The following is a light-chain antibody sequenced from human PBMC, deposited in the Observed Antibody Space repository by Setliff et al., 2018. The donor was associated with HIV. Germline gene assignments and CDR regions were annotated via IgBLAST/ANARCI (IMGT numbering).Light chain of an antibody. CDR1: SSDVGGYNY. CDR3: SSYAVTNTLP. CDR2: EVR. Sequence: SALTQPASVSGSPGQSITISCTGTSSDVGGYNYVSWYQQHPGKAPKLIIYEVRNRPSGVSNRFSSSKSGNTASLTISGLQAEDEADYYCSSYAVTNTLPFGTGTKVTVL. V-gene: IGLV2-14*01. J-gene: IGLJ1*01.